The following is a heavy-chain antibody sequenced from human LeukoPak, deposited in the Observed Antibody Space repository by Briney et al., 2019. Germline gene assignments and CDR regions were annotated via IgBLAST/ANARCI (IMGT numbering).Heavy chain of an antibody. CDR2: IYSGGST. J-gene: IGHJ4*02. CDR3: ARDPIRSSGYDDY. Sequence: GGSLRLSCAASGFTVSSNYMSWVRQAPGKGLEWVSVIYSGGSTYYADSVKGRFTISRDNSKNTLYLQMNSLRAEDTAVYYCARDPIRSSGYDDYWGQGTLVTVSS. V-gene: IGHV3-66*01. D-gene: IGHD3-22*01. CDR1: GFTVSSNY.